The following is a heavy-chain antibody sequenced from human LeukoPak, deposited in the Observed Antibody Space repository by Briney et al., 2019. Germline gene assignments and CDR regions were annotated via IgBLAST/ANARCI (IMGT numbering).Heavy chain of an antibody. J-gene: IGHJ1*01. CDR1: VFIFSSYA. CDR2: ISGSCIST. V-gene: IGHV3-23*01. CDR3: AKRPSESSGYKYFQD. Sequence: PGESLRLSCAASVFIFSSYAMSGVRQAPGKALEWGSAISGSCISTYYVDSVKGRFTTSRDNSKSTLYLQISSLRVEDTAVYYCAKRPSESSGYKYFQDWGQGPLVTVSS. D-gene: IGHD3-22*01.